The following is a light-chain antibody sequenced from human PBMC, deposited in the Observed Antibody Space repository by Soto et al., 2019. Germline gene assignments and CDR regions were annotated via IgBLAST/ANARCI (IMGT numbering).Light chain of an antibody. CDR1: SSDVGGYNY. V-gene: IGLV2-11*01. J-gene: IGLJ1*01. Sequence: QSALTQPRSVSGSPGQSVTISCTGTSSDVGGYNYVSWYQQHPGKAPKLMLYDVSKRPSGVPDRFSGSKPGNTASLTISGVKAEDQADYYCRPYAAGFPCVFGPGTKVTVL. CDR2: DVS. CDR3: RPYAAGFPCV.